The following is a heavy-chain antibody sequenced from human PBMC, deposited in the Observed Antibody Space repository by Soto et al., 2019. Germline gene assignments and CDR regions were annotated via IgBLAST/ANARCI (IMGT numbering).Heavy chain of an antibody. J-gene: IGHJ3*02. D-gene: IGHD2-15*01. CDR1: GFTFSSYA. CDR2: ISYDGSNK. V-gene: IGHV3-30*14. Sequence: VQLVESGGGVVQPGGSLRLSCAASGFTFSSYAMHWVRQAPGKGLEWVAVISYDGSNKYYADSVKGRFTISRDNSENLLDLQMNTLGAEDPAVYYCARDGRPYPGDAFDSWGQGTMVTVSS. CDR3: ARDGRPYPGDAFDS.